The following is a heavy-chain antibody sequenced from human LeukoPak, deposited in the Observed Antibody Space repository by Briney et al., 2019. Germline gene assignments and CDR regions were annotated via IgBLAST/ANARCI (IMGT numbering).Heavy chain of an antibody. Sequence: GGSLRLSCAASGFTFSSYAMSWVRQAPGKGLEWVSAISGSGGSTYYADSVKGRLTISRDNSKNTLYLQMNSLRAEDTAVYYCAKVNARWLQFSNPDYWGQGTLVTVSS. CDR2: ISGSGGST. V-gene: IGHV3-23*01. CDR3: AKVNARWLQFSNPDY. CDR1: GFTFSSYA. J-gene: IGHJ4*02. D-gene: IGHD5-24*01.